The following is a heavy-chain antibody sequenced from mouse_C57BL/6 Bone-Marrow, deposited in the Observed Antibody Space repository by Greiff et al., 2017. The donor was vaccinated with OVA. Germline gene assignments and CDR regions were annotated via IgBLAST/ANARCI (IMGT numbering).Heavy chain of an antibody. CDR1: GFTFSSYA. CDR3: ARGGTVNAY. D-gene: IGHD1-1*01. J-gene: IGHJ3*01. CDR2: ISDGGSYT. Sequence: EVKLMESGGGLVKPGGSLKLSCAASGFTFSSYAMSWVRQTPEKRLEWVATISDGGSYTYYPDNVKGRFTISRDKAKNNLYLQMSHLKSEDTAMYYCARGGTVNAYWGQGTLVTVSA. V-gene: IGHV5-4*03.